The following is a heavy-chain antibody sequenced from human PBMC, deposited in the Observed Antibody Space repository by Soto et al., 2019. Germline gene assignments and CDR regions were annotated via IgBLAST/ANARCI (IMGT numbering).Heavy chain of an antibody. J-gene: IGHJ4*02. D-gene: IGHD3-16*01. V-gene: IGHV4-59*01. Sequence: SETLSLTCSVSADSFSKYYWTWIRQPPGEGLEWIGYIYFNGDTNYNPSLKGRVTISIDTSKKQFSLNLSSVTAADTAVYYCASVTFGGVVLAHWGQGTLVTVYS. CDR2: IYFNGDT. CDR1: ADSFSKYY. CDR3: ASVTFGGVVLAH.